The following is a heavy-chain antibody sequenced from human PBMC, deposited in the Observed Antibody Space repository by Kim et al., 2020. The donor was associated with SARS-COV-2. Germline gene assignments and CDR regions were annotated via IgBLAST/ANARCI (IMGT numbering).Heavy chain of an antibody. Sequence: YSQNFQGRVTMTRETSATTAYMELSSLTSKDTAVYYCAREGSGSYNWFDPWGQGTLVTVSS. D-gene: IGHD3-10*01. CDR3: AREGSGSYNWFDP. V-gene: IGHV1-3*01. J-gene: IGHJ5*02.